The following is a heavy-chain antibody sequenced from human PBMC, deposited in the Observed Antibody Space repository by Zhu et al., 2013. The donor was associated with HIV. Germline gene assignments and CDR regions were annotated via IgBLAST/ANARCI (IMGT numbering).Heavy chain of an antibody. CDR3: ARSNGDIVATIDQNYYYYGMDV. CDR1: GGTFSSYA. J-gene: IGHJ6*02. CDR2: IIPIFGTA. D-gene: IGHD5-12*01. Sequence: QVQLVQSGAEVKKPGSSVKVSCKASGGTFSSYAISWVRQAPGQGLEWMGGIIPIFGTANYAQKFQGRVTITADESTSTAYMELSSLRSEDTAVYYCARSNGDIVATIDQNYYYYGMDVWGQGTTGHRLL. V-gene: IGHV1-69*01.